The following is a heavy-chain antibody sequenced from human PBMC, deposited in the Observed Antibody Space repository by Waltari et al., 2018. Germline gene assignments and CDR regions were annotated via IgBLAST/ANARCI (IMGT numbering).Heavy chain of an antibody. CDR2: MNPNSGNT. Sequence: QVQLVQSGAEVKKPGASVKVSCKASGYTFTSYDIHWVRQATGQGREWMGWMNPNSGNTCYAQTFQGRVTITRNTSISTAYMELSSLRSADTAVYYCARRPTAFDFWGQGTMVTVSS. CDR1: GYTFTSYD. V-gene: IGHV1-8*03. J-gene: IGHJ3*01. CDR3: ARRPTAFDF.